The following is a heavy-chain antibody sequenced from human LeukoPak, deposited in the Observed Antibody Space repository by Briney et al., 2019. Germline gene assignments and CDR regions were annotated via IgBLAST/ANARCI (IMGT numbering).Heavy chain of an antibody. CDR1: GGSISSSSYY. Sequence: SETLSLTCTVSGGSISSSSYYWGWIRQPPGKGLEWIGSLYYSGSTYYNPSLKSRVTISVDTSKNQFSLELSSVTAADTAVYYCARQWGHYDFWSGYQYYFDYWGQGTLVTVSS. CDR3: ARQWGHYDFWSGYQYYFDY. CDR2: LYYSGST. D-gene: IGHD3-3*01. J-gene: IGHJ4*02. V-gene: IGHV4-39*01.